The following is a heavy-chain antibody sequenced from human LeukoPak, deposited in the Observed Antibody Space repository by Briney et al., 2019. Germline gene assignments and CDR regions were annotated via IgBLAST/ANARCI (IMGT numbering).Heavy chain of an antibody. CDR1: GYTFTGYY. Sequence: ASVTVSCKASGYTFTGYYMHWVRQAPGQGLEWMGWINPNSGGTNYAQKFQGRVTMTRDTSISTAYMELSRLRSDDTAVYYCARSPVGSSALGYWGQGTLVTVSS. D-gene: IGHD3-10*01. J-gene: IGHJ4*02. CDR2: INPNSGGT. V-gene: IGHV1-2*02. CDR3: ARSPVGSSALGY.